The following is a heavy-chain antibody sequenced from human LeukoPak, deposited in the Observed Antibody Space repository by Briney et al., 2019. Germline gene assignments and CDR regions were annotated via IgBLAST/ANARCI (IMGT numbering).Heavy chain of an antibody. J-gene: IGHJ4*02. CDR1: GGSISSGGYY. CDR2: IYYSGST. V-gene: IGHV4-31*03. Sequence: PSETLSLTCTVSGGSISSGGYYWSGIRQHPGKGLEWIGYIYYSGSTYYNPSLKSRVTISVDTSKNQFSLKLSSVTAADTAVYYCARGPILRFLEGHYFDYWGQGTLVTVSS. D-gene: IGHD3-3*01. CDR3: ARGPILRFLEGHYFDY.